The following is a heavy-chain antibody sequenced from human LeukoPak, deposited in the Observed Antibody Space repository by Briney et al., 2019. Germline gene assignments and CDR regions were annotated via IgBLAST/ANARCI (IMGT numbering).Heavy chain of an antibody. CDR2: MRQDGNSK. D-gene: IGHD3-3*01. V-gene: IGHV3-7*01. Sequence: GGSLRLSCAVSGFNISNYWMTWVRQAPGRGLEWVANMRQDGNSKYYVDSVKGRFTISRDNAKNAVYLQMNSLRVEDAGVYYCATERWTQYDFWSGYSDHWGQGTLVTVSS. J-gene: IGHJ4*02. CDR1: GFNISNYW. CDR3: ATERWTQYDFWSGYSDH.